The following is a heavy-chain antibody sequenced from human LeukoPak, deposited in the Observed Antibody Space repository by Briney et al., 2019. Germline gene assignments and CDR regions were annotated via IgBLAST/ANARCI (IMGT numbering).Heavy chain of an antibody. CDR1: GYTFTSYG. V-gene: IGHV1-18*01. CDR3: ARDREWEIFDY. J-gene: IGHJ4*02. Sequence: ASVKVSCKASGYTFTSYGISWVRQAPGQGLEWMGWISTYNGNTNYAPNLQGRVTTTTDTSTSTAYMELRSLRSDDTAVYYCARDREWEIFDYWGQGTLVTVSS. CDR2: ISTYNGNT. D-gene: IGHD1-26*01.